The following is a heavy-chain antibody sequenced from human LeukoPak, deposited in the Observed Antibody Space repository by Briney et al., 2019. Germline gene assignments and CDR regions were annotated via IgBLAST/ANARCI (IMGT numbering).Heavy chain of an antibody. CDR3: ARGMLKTYYYDSSGINYFDY. CDR2: IYHSGST. J-gene: IGHJ4*02. Sequence: PSETLSLTCAVSGGSISSSNWWSWVRQPPGKGLEWIGEIYHSGSTNYNPSLKSRVTISVDTSKNQFSLKLSSVTAADTAVYYYARGMLKTYYYDSSGINYFDYWGQGTLVTVSS. D-gene: IGHD3-22*01. V-gene: IGHV4-4*02. CDR1: GGSISSSNW.